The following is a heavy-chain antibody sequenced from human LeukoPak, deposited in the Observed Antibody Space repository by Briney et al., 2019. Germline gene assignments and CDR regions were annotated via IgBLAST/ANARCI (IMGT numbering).Heavy chain of an antibody. CDR2: VGGSGVIT. CDR3: AKVSTYYFDSSGSNYFDS. Sequence: PGGSLRLSCAASGFTFSNYAMSWVRQAPGKGLEWVSSVGGSGVITYYAGSVKGRFTIPRDNSKNTLYLQMNSLRAEDTAVFYRAKVSTYYFDSSGSNYFDSWGQGTLVTVSS. D-gene: IGHD3-22*01. J-gene: IGHJ4*02. CDR1: GFTFSNYA. V-gene: IGHV3-23*01.